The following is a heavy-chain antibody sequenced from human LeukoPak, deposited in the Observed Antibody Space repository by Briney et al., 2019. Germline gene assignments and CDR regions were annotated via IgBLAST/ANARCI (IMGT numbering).Heavy chain of an antibody. CDR3: ARQSGRATMTE. Sequence: GEPLKFSFKGSGSRFTSYWISWVRQLPGKGLEWMGRIDPSDSYTNYSPSFQGHVTISADKSISTAYLQWSSLKASDTAMYYCARQSGRATMTEWGQGTLVTVSS. V-gene: IGHV5-10-1*01. CDR1: GSRFTSYW. J-gene: IGHJ4*02. CDR2: IDPSDSYT. D-gene: IGHD1-26*01.